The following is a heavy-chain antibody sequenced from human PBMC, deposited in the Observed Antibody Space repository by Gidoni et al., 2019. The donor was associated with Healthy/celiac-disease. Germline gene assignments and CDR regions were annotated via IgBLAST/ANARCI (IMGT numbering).Heavy chain of an antibody. Sequence: VQLVASGGGVVQPGRSLRLSCAASGFPFSSYGMHWVRQAPGKGLEWVAVISYDGSNKYYADSVKGRFTISRDNSKNTLYLQMNSLRAEDTAVYYCAKGALLMVYASWFDPWGQGTLVTVSS. J-gene: IGHJ5*02. D-gene: IGHD2-8*01. CDR3: AKGALLMVYASWFDP. CDR2: ISYDGSNK. V-gene: IGHV3-30*18. CDR1: GFPFSSYG.